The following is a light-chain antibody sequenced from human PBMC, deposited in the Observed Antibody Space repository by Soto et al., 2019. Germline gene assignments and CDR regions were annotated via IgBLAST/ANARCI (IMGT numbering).Light chain of an antibody. Sequence: QSALTQPPSASGSPGQSGTISCTGTSSDVGGYNYVSWYQQHPGKAPKVMIYEVSKRPSGVPDRFSGSKSGNTASLTVSGLQAEDEADYFCSTYAGINDFVLFGGGTKVTVL. J-gene: IGLJ2*01. CDR3: STYAGINDFVL. CDR2: EVS. CDR1: SSDVGGYNY. V-gene: IGLV2-8*01.